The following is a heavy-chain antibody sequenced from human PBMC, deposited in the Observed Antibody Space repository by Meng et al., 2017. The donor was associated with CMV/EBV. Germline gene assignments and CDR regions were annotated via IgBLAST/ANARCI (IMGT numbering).Heavy chain of an antibody. D-gene: IGHD2-2*02. Sequence: SVKVSCKASGGTFSSYAISWVRQAPGQGLEWMGGIIPIFGKANYAQKFQGRVTITTDESTSTAYMELSSLRSEDTAVYYCARDCSSTSCYMEELNWFDPWGQGTLVTVSS. CDR2: IIPIFGKA. V-gene: IGHV1-69*05. CDR3: ARDCSSTSCYMEELNWFDP. CDR1: GGTFSSYA. J-gene: IGHJ5*02.